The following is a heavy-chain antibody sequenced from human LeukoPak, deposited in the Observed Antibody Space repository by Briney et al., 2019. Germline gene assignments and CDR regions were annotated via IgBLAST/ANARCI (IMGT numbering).Heavy chain of an antibody. D-gene: IGHD3-10*01. CDR3: ARFPTMVRGVSY. J-gene: IGHJ4*02. Sequence: GGSLRLSCAASGFTFTNYWMSWVRQAPGKGLELVANIKQDGSEKYYVDSVKGRFTISRDNAKNSLYLQMNSLRAEDTAVYYCARFPTMVRGVSYWGQGTLVTVSS. V-gene: IGHV3-7*01. CDR1: GFTFTNYW. CDR2: IKQDGSEK.